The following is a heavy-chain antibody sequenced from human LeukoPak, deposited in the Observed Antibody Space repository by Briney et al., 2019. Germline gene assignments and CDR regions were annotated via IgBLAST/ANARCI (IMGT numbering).Heavy chain of an antibody. V-gene: IGHV1-2*02. CDR2: INPNTGGT. CDR3: APGPMIRGVPYFDY. CDR1: GYTFTGYY. D-gene: IGHD3-10*01. Sequence: ASVKVSCKASGYTFTGYYMHWVRQAPGQGLEWMGWINPNTGGTNYAQKFQGRVTMTRDTSISTAYMELSRLRSDDTAVYYCAPGPMIRGVPYFDYWGQGTTVTVSS. J-gene: IGHJ4*03.